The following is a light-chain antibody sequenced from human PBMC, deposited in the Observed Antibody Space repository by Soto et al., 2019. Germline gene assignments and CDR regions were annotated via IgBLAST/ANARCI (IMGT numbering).Light chain of an antibody. V-gene: IGKV1-13*02. CDR1: QDIRSA. J-gene: IGKJ1*01. CDR3: QQFNSYPLT. Sequence: AIQLTQSPSSLSASVGDRVAITCRASQDIRSALAWYQQRPGKAPKLLIYDASSLESGVPARFSGSGSGSDFTLTISSLQHEDFATYYCQQFNSYPLTFGQGTRVEIK. CDR2: DAS.